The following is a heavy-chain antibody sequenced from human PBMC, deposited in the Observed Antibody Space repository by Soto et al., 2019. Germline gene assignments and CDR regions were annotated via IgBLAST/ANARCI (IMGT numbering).Heavy chain of an antibody. V-gene: IGHV3-21*01. CDR1: GFTFSSYS. Sequence: EVQLVESGGGLVKPGGSLRLSCAASGFTFSSYSMNWVRQAPGKGLEWVSSISSSSSYIYYADSVKGRFTISRDNAKNSLYIQMTSLRAEDTAVYYCARDSTPSAVAGTRYYGMAVWGQGTTVTVPS. CDR3: ARDSTPSAVAGTRYYGMAV. CDR2: ISSSSSYI. J-gene: IGHJ6*02. D-gene: IGHD6-19*01.